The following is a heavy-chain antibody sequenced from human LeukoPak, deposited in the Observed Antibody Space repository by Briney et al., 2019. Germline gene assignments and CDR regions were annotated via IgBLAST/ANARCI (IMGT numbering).Heavy chain of an antibody. Sequence: TGGSLRLSCAASGFTFSSYSMNWVRQAPGKGLEWVANIKQDGSEKYYVDSVKGRFTISRDNAKNSLYLQMNSLRAEDTAVYYCARGNWGLGYWGQGTLVTVSS. J-gene: IGHJ4*02. V-gene: IGHV3-7*01. CDR1: GFTFSSYS. CDR3: ARGNWGLGY. D-gene: IGHD7-27*01. CDR2: IKQDGSEK.